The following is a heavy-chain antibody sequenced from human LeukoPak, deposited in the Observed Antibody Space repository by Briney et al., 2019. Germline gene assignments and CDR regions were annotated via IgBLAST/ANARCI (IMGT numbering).Heavy chain of an antibody. CDR1: GGTFSSYA. Sequence: SVKVSCKASGGTFSSYAISWVRQAPGQGLEWMGGIIPIFGTANYAQKFQGRVTITTDESTSTAYMELSSLRSDDTAVYYCAREYYDSSGRKHAFENWGQGTVVTVSS. V-gene: IGHV1-69*05. CDR2: IIPIFGTA. D-gene: IGHD3-22*01. CDR3: AREYYDSSGRKHAFEN. J-gene: IGHJ3*02.